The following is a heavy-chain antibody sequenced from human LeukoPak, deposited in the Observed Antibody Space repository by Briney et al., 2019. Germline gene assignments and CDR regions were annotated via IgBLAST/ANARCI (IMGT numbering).Heavy chain of an antibody. Sequence: PGGSLRLSCAAPGFTFSSDWMHWVRQAPGKGLVWVSRINRDGSSTSYADSVKGRFTISRDNAKNTLYLQMNSLRAEDTAVYYCARDHRVAGATGSSDYWGQGTLVTVSS. CDR1: GFTFSSDW. CDR2: INRDGSST. CDR3: ARDHRVAGATGSSDY. J-gene: IGHJ4*02. D-gene: IGHD1-26*01. V-gene: IGHV3-74*01.